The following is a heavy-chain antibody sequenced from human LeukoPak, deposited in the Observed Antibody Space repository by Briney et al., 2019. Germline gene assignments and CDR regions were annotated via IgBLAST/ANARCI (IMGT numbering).Heavy chain of an antibody. CDR1: VFAFSSYA. J-gene: IGHJ4*02. CDR3: ARSLKWNLVGFDY. Sequence: PGGSLTLPCAAWVFAFSSYAIKWPPRAPGKALQGVSVINNSGTSTFYAGSVKGRFTISRDNYRNTLYLQMSSLRGEDTALYFCARSLKWNLVGFDYWGQGTLVTVSS. D-gene: IGHD1-1*01. CDR2: INNSGTST. V-gene: IGHV3-23*05.